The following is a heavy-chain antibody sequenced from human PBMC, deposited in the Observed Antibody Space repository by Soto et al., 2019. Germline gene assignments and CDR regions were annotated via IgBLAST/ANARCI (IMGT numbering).Heavy chain of an antibody. D-gene: IGHD3-10*01. CDR3: ARVRRITTMVRGVIIRIDAFDI. V-gene: IGHV1-69*13. CDR1: GGTFSSYA. Sequence: SVKVSCKASGGTFSSYAISWVRQAPGQGLEWMGGIIPIFGTANYAQKFQGRVTITADESTSTAYMELSSLRSEDTAVYYCARVRRITTMVRGVIIRIDAFDIWG. CDR2: IIPIFGTA. J-gene: IGHJ3*02.